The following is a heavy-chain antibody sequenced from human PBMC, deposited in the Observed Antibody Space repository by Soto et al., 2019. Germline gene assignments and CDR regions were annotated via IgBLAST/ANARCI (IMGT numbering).Heavy chain of an antibody. J-gene: IGHJ2*01. D-gene: IGHD5-12*01. CDR2: INPDSGGT. CDR3: AIRTGQLATISEFDGDWFFEV. Sequence: SVKVSCKASGYTFTDYYIHWVRQAPGQGLEWVGWINPDSGGTNLAQRFQGRVTMTSDTSINTAYMELSSLRSDDTAVYYCAIRTGQLATISEFDGDWFFEVWGRGTLVTVSS. V-gene: IGHV1-2*02. CDR1: GYTFTDYY.